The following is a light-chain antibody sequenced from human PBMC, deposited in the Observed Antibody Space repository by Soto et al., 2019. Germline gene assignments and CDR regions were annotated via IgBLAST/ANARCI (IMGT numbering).Light chain of an antibody. CDR1: NLESHY. V-gene: IGLV3-1*01. CDR3: QAWDTSAV. Sequence: SYELTQPPSVTVSPGQTVSITCSRDNLESHYVSWYQQKAGQSPVLVIYQDSKRPSGIPARFSGSNSGTTATLTVSGTQALDEADYYCQAWDTSAVFGGGTKLTVL. J-gene: IGLJ2*01. CDR2: QDS.